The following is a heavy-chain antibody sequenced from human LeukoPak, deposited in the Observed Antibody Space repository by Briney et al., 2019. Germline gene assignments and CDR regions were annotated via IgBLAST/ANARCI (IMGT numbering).Heavy chain of an antibody. CDR1: GFTFSAYW. CDR2: ISPDGSST. CDR3: TKDFDAATGY. J-gene: IGHJ4*02. Sequence: PGGSLRLSCGASGFTFSAYWMHWVRQAPGKGLVWVSRISPDGSSTGYADSVRSRFTISRDNAKNTLYLQMNSLRAEDTAVYYCTKDFDAATGYWGQGTLVTVSS. V-gene: IGHV3-74*01. D-gene: IGHD3-9*01.